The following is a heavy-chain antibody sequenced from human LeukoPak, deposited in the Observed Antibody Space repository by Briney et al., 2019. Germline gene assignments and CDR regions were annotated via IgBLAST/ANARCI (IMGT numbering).Heavy chain of an antibody. Sequence: SETLSLTCTVSGGSIKNYYWNWIRQPAGKGLEWIGRIHTSGRTNYNPSLKSRLTMSVDTSKNQFSLKLSSVTAADTAVYYCARVARGGSYSYGYIDYYYYYYMDVWGKGTTVTVSS. V-gene: IGHV4-4*07. CDR1: GGSIKNYY. CDR2: IHTSGRT. J-gene: IGHJ6*03. CDR3: ARVARGGSYSYGYIDYYYYYYMDV. D-gene: IGHD5-18*01.